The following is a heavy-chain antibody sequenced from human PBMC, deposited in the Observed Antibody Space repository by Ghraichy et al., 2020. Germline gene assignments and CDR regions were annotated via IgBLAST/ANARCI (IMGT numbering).Heavy chain of an antibody. CDR2: INHSGST. CDR3: ARGGRYSSSWYGLSEYFQH. Sequence: SETLSLTCAVYGGSFSGYYWSWIRQPPGKGLEWIGEINHSGSTNYNPSLKSRVTISVDTSKNQFSLKLSSVTAADTAVYYCARGGRYSSSWYGLSEYFQHWGQGTLVTVSS. CDR1: GGSFSGYY. J-gene: IGHJ1*01. D-gene: IGHD6-13*01. V-gene: IGHV4-34*01.